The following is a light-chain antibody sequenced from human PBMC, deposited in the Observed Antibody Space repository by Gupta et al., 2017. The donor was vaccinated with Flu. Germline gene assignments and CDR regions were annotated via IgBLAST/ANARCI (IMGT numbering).Light chain of an antibody. CDR3: QQYTNCPRT. J-gene: IGKJ1*01. CDR2: DAS. Sequence: PATLSLSPGERATLSCRASQSISNTVAWYQHKAGLAPRLLIDDASTRATGIPARCSGSGSGTDFTLTISSLQSEDVAVYYCQQYTNCPRTFGQGTKVEIK. V-gene: IGKV3-15*01. CDR1: QSISNT.